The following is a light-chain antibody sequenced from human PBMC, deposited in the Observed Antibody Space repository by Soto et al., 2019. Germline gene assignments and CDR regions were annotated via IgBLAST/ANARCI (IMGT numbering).Light chain of an antibody. V-gene: IGKV1-5*03. CDR3: EQYDSYPLT. Sequence: DIQMTQSPSTLSASVGDRVIITCRASQSVSGWLAWYQQRPGKAPNLLIYKASTLKTGVPLRFSGSGSGTEFTLTISTLQPDDFATYYCEQYDSYPLTFGGGTKVEIK. CDR1: QSVSGW. J-gene: IGKJ4*01. CDR2: KAS.